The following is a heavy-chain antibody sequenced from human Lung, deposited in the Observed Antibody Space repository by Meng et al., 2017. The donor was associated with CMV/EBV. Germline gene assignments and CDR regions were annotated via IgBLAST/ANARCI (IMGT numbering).Heavy chain of an antibody. D-gene: IGHD3-3*01. Sequence: ASXXVSCKASGYTFTSYGISWVRQAPGQGLEWMGWISAYNGNTNYAQKLQGRVTMTTDTSTSTAYMELRSLRSDDTAVYYCARDPIRVLRFLEWNYYYYGMDVWGQGTXVTVSS. CDR3: ARDPIRVLRFLEWNYYYYGMDV. V-gene: IGHV1-18*01. CDR1: GYTFTSYG. J-gene: IGHJ6*02. CDR2: ISAYNGNT.